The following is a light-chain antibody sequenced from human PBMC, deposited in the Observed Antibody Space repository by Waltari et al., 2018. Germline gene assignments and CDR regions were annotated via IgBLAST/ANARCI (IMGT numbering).Light chain of an antibody. CDR1: NSNLGAGSE. J-gene: IGLJ1*01. CDR3: QSYDTSPSGYV. Sequence: HSVLTQPPSVSGAPGQRVAISCTGSNSNLGAGSEVHWYQQRPGTAPKVLIYGNSDRPSGVPDRFSGSKSGTSASLVITGLQAEDEADYYCQSYDTSPSGYVLGTGTKVTVL. V-gene: IGLV1-40*01. CDR2: GNS.